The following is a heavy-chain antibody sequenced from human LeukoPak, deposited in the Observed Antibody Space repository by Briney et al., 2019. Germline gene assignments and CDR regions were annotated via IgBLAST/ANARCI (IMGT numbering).Heavy chain of an antibody. CDR3: ARDISSSTRAFDI. Sequence: GGSLRLSCAASGFTLSTYEMTWVRQAPGKGLEWISFITSSGSPTFYADSVKGRFTIFRDTARNSLFLQMNNLRGEDTAVYYCARDISSSTRAFDIWGQGTMVTVS. CDR1: GFTLSTYE. CDR2: ITSSGSPT. D-gene: IGHD2-15*01. V-gene: IGHV3-48*03. J-gene: IGHJ3*02.